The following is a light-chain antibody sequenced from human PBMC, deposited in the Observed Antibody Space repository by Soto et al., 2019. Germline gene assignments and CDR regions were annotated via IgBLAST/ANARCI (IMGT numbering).Light chain of an antibody. CDR1: QSISIW. J-gene: IGKJ1*01. CDR3: QQYNNYWT. Sequence: DIQMTQSPSTLSAYVGDRVTITCRASQSISIWLAWYQQKPGKAPKLLIDKASSLQSGVPSRFSGSGSGTEFTLTIRSQQPDDFATYYCQQYNNYWTFGQGTKVEIK. V-gene: IGKV1-5*03. CDR2: KAS.